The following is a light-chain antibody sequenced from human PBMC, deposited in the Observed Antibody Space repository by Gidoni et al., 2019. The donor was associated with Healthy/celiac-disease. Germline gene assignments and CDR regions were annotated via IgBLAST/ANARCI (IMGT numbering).Light chain of an antibody. CDR1: KLGDKY. CDR3: QAWDSSTGV. CDR2: QDS. V-gene: IGLV3-1*01. Sequence: YELTQPPPVFVSPGQTASITCSGDKLGDKYACWYQQKPGQSPGLVIYQDSKRPSGIPERFSGSNSGNTATLTISGTQAMDEADYYCQAWDSSTGVFGGGTKLTVL. J-gene: IGLJ3*02.